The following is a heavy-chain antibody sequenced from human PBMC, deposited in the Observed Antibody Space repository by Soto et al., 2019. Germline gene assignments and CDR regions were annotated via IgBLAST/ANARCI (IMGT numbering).Heavy chain of an antibody. CDR2: ISRDGSNK. J-gene: IGHJ4*02. Sequence: GGSLRLSCAASGFTFSRYAIHWVRQAPGKGLEWVAVISRDGSNKYYIDSVKGRFTISRDNSKNTLYLQMNSLRDEDTAVYYCARSRNSAVADSFDFWGQGALVTVSS. CDR3: ARSRNSAVADSFDF. V-gene: IGHV3-30*04. CDR1: GFTFSRYA. D-gene: IGHD3-10*01.